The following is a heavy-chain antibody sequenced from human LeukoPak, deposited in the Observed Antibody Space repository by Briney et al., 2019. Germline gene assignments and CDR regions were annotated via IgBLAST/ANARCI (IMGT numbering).Heavy chain of an antibody. CDR1: GESSSTYY. V-gene: IGHV4-34*01. CDR3: ARGGGDCYVCDDY. CDR2: INHSGST. D-gene: IGHD2-21*02. Sequence: SETLSLTCAVYGESSSTYYWSWVGEPPGKGVEWMGEINHSGSTNYNPSLESRVTISVDTSKNQFSLKLSSVTAADTAVYYCARGGGDCYVCDDYWGQGTLVTVSS. J-gene: IGHJ4*02.